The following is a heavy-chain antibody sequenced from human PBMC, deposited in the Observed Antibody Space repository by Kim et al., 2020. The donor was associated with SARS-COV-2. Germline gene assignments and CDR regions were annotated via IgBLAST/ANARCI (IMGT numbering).Heavy chain of an antibody. CDR1: GGSFSGYY. J-gene: IGHJ5*02. V-gene: IGHV4-34*01. CDR2: INHSGST. D-gene: IGHD3-10*01. Sequence: SETLSLTCAVYGGSFSGYYWSWIRQPPGKGLEWIGEINHSGSTNYNPSLKSRVTISVDTSKNQFSLKLSSVTAADTAVYYCAREKATMVRGVYSQPIDPWGQGTLVTVSS. CDR3: AREKATMVRGVYSQPIDP.